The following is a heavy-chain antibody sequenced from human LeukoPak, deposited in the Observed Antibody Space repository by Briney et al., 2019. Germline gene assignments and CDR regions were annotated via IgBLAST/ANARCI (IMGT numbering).Heavy chain of an antibody. J-gene: IGHJ4*02. Sequence: ASVKVSCKASGYTFTGYYMHWVRQAPGQGLEWMGWINPNSGGTNYAQKFQGRVTMTRDTSISTAYMELSRLRSDDTAVYYCARRRQHQANYYFDYWGQGTLVTVSS. CDR3: ARRRQHQANYYFDY. CDR2: INPNSGGT. CDR1: GYTFTGYY. D-gene: IGHD6-13*01. V-gene: IGHV1-2*02.